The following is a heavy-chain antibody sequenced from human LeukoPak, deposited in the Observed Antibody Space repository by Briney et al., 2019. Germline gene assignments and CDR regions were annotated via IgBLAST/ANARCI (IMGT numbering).Heavy chain of an antibody. CDR1: GFTFTSYG. J-gene: IGHJ4*02. V-gene: IGHV3-30*02. CDR2: IRYDGSNR. Sequence: GGSLRLSCAASGFTFTSYGMHWVRQAPGKGPEWVAFIRYDGSNRNYADTAKGRFTISRDNSKNTLYLQMNSLRAEDTAVYYCARDPGSPLDYWGQGTLVTVSS. CDR3: ARDPGSPLDY. D-gene: IGHD3-10*01.